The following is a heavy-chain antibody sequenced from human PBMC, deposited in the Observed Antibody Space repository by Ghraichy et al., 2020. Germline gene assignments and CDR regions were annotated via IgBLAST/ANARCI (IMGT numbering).Heavy chain of an antibody. J-gene: IGHJ4*02. Sequence: ASVKVSCKASGYTFTSYDINWVRQATGQGLEWMGWMNPNSGNTGYAQKFQGRVTMTRNTSISTAYMELSSLRSEDTAVYYCAVNVDDYGDYVSYWGQGTLVTVSS. CDR1: GYTFTSYD. CDR2: MNPNSGNT. CDR3: AVNVDDYGDYVSY. V-gene: IGHV1-8*01. D-gene: IGHD4-17*01.